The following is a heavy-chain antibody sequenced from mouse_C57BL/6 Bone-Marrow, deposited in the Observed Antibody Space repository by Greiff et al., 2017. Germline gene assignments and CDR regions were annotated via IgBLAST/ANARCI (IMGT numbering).Heavy chain of an antibody. J-gene: IGHJ1*03. CDR1: GYTFTSYW. CDR2: IYPGSGST. V-gene: IGHV1-55*01. D-gene: IGHD2-5*01. Sequence: QVQLQQPGAELVKPGASVKMSCKASGYTFTSYWITWVKQRPGQGLEWIGDIYPGSGSTNYNEKFKSKATLSVDTSSSTAYMQLSSLTAEDSAVYYCARPYYSNYWYFDVWGTGTTVTVSS. CDR3: ARPYYSNYWYFDV.